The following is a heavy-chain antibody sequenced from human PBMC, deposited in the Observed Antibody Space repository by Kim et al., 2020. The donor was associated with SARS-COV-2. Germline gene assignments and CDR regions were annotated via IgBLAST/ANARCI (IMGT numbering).Heavy chain of an antibody. CDR3: ARGFFPYLYSLGSSKGYYYGMAA. J-gene: IGHJ6*02. CDR2: IYTSGSS. V-gene: IGHV4-61*02. CDR1: GGSISSGSYY. D-gene: IGHD3-10*01. Sequence: SETLSLTCNVSGGSISSGSYYWSWIRQPAGKGLEYIGRIYTSGSSNYTPSLKSRVTISVDTSRNQFSLKLSSVTAADTAVYYCARGFFPYLYSLGSSKGYYYGMAAWGQGTTVTVSS.